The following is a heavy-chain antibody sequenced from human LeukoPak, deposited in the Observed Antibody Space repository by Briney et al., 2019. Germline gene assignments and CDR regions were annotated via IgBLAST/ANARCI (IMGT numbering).Heavy chain of an antibody. V-gene: IGHV3-11*01. CDR3: ARDSWEMATVGLGF. CDR2: ISGGGTTI. J-gene: IGHJ4*02. Sequence: GGSLRLSCAASGFIFSDYYMSWIRQAPGKGLEWISYISGGGTTIYYADSVKGRFTISRDNTKNSLYLHMSGLRAEDTAMYYCARDSWEMATVGLGFWGQGALVTVSS. CDR1: GFIFSDYY. D-gene: IGHD5-24*01.